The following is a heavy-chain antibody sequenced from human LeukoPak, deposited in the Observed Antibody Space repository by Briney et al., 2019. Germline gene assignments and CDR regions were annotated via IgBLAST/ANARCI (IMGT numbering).Heavy chain of an antibody. CDR1: GFTFSDYD. J-gene: IGHJ2*01. D-gene: IGHD1-26*01. Sequence: GGSLRLSCAASGFTFSDYDMSWIRQAPGKGLEWVSYISSSGGSTYYADSVKGRFTISRDNAKNSLYLQMNSLRAVDTAVYYCSRGGLPQYFDLWGHGTLVTVSS. CDR2: ISSSGGST. V-gene: IGHV3-11*01. CDR3: SRGGLPQYFDL.